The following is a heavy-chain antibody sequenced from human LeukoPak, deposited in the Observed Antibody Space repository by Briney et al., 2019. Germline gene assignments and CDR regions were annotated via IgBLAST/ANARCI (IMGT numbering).Heavy chain of an antibody. D-gene: IGHD2-8*02. CDR2: IYHSGTT. CDR1: GYSISSGYY. Sequence: SETLSLTCTVSGYSISSGYYWGWVRQSPGKGLEWIGTIYHSGTTYYNPSIKSRLSISMDTSKNQFSLKLTSVTAADTAVYFCVRDLVVYGNIDYWGQGTLVTVXX. V-gene: IGHV4-38-2*02. J-gene: IGHJ4*02. CDR3: VRDLVVYGNIDY.